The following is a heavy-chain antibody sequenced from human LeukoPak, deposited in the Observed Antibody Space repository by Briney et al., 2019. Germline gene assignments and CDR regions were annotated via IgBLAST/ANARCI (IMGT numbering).Heavy chain of an antibody. D-gene: IGHD3-3*01. CDR2: ISYDGSNK. J-gene: IGHJ4*02. CDR3: ARGTGPEYYDFWSGYSHFDY. CDR1: EFTFW. Sequence: GGSLRLSCAASEFTFWMHWVRQAPGRGLEWVAVISYDGSNKYYADSVKGRFTISRDNSKNTLYLQMNSLRAEDTAVYYCARGTGPEYYDFWSGYSHFDYWGQGTLVTVSS. V-gene: IGHV3-30-3*01.